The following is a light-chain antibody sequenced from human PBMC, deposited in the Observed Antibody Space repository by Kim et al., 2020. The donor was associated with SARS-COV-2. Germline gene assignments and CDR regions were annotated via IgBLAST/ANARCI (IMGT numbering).Light chain of an antibody. Sequence: AVQLTQSPSSLSASIGDRVTITCRASQGINSALAWYQQKPGKTPKLLMSDGASLESGVPSRFSGSGSETEFTLTIDSLQPEDFATYYCQQCKSYPITFGQGTRLEIK. CDR3: QQCKSYPIT. J-gene: IGKJ5*01. V-gene: IGKV1-13*02. CDR2: DGA. CDR1: QGINSA.